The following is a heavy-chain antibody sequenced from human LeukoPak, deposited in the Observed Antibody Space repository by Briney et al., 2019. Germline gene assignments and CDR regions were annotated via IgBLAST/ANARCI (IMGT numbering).Heavy chain of an antibody. V-gene: IGHV4-59*08. Sequence: SETLSLTCTLSGGSISSSCWSWIRQPPGGGLECIGYFYYSGPTHYNLSLKSRLTISVDTSKNQFSLKLSSVTAADTAVYYCARRGFCSGGTCLTFDLWGQGTLVTVSS. CDR2: FYYSGPT. D-gene: IGHD2-15*01. CDR3: ARRGFCSGGTCLTFDL. J-gene: IGHJ4*02. CDR1: GGSISSSC.